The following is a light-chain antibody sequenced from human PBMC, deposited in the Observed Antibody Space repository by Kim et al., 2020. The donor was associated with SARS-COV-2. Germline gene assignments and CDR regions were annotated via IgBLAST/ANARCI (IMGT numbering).Light chain of an antibody. CDR2: EVS. J-gene: IGLJ3*02. CDR3: CSYAGSYTWV. CDR1: SSDVASYNF. V-gene: IGLV2-23*02. Sequence: GQSITISCTGTSSDVASYNFVSWYQQHPGKAPKLMIYEVSKRPSGVSNRFSGSKSGNTASLTISGLQAEDEADYYCCSYAGSYTWVFGGGTKLTVL.